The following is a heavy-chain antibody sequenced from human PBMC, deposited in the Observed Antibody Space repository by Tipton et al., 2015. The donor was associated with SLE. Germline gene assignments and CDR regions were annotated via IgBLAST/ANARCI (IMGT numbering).Heavy chain of an antibody. CDR1: GGSISSSSYY. D-gene: IGHD4-23*01. CDR2: IYYSGST. Sequence: TLSLTCTVSGGSISSSSYYWGWIRQPPGKGLEWIGSIYYSGSTYYNPSLKSRVTISVDTSKNRFSLKLSSVTAADTAVYYCARRLNYGGNGGWFDPWGQGTLVTVSS. J-gene: IGHJ5*02. CDR3: ARRLNYGGNGGWFDP. V-gene: IGHV4-39*01.